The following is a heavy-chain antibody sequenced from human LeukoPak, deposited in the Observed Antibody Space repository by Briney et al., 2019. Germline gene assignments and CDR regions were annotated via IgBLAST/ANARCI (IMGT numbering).Heavy chain of an antibody. J-gene: IGHJ4*02. CDR3: ARAMRSGYDY. D-gene: IGHD5-12*01. CDR2: ISSSSDAI. V-gene: IGHV3-48*03. CDR1: GFTFSSYE. Sequence: TGGSLRLSCAASGFTFSSYEMNWVRQAPGKGLEWVSYISSSSDAIYYADSVKGRFTISRDNAKNSLYLEMNSLRDEDTAVYYCARAMRSGYDYWGQGTLVTVSS.